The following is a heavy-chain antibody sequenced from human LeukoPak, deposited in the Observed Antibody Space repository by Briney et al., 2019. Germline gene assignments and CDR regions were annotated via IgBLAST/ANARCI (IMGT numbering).Heavy chain of an antibody. J-gene: IGHJ4*02. CDR2: IYYSGST. CDR1: GGSISSGDYY. D-gene: IGHD3-9*01. V-gene: IGHV4-30-4*01. CDR3: ARVYGYYDILTGPDY. Sequence: SETLSLTCTVSGGSISSGDYYWSWIRQPPGKGLEWIGYIYYSGSTYYNPSLKSRVTISVDTSKNQFSLKLGSVTAADTAVYYCARVYGYYDILTGPDYWGQGTLVTVSS.